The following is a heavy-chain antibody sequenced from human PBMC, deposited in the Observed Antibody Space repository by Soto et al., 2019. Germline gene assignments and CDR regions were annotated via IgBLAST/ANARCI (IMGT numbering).Heavy chain of an antibody. CDR2: VFYTGFT. J-gene: IGHJ4*02. CDR1: GASISGSYYY. Sequence: PSETLSLTCAVSGASISGSYYYWAWLRQSPGKGPEWIGSVFYTGFTSYNPSRESRVSVSVDTSKSQFSLKLSAVTVADTAVYYCATSQKGYNWNYFDHWGQGALVTVSS. V-gene: IGHV4-39*01. D-gene: IGHD1-20*01. CDR3: ATSQKGYNWNYFDH.